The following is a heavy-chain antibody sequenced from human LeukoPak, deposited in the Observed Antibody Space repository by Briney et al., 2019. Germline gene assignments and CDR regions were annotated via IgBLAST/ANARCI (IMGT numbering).Heavy chain of an antibody. J-gene: IGHJ6*03. V-gene: IGHV4-38-2*02. CDR2: ISHSGST. CDR3: ARDVLYDHTYGYSFYYYMDV. D-gene: IGHD5-18*01. Sequence: SETLSLTCTVSGYSINSGYYWGWIRQPPGKGLEWIGSISHSGSTYSNPSLKSRVTISVDTSKNQFSLKVSSVTAADTAVYYCARDVLYDHTYGYSFYYYMDVWGKGTTVTVSS. CDR1: GYSINSGYY.